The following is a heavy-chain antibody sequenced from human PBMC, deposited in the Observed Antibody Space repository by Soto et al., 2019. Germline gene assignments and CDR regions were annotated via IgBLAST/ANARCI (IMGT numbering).Heavy chain of an antibody. V-gene: IGHV3-23*01. J-gene: IGHJ6*02. Sequence: VGSLRLSCIASGFTFRDYAMAWVRQAPGEDLEWVSAIGTSGTPTLYADSVKSRFSISRDDSRNTVSLQMNSLGVEDTATYYCTRILWSSRRDALDIWGQGTTVT. CDR1: GFTFRDYA. CDR3: TRILWSSRRDALDI. D-gene: IGHD2-21*01. CDR2: IGTSGTPT.